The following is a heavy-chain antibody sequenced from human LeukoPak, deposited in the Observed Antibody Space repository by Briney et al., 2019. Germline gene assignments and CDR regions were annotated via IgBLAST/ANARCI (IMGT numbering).Heavy chain of an antibody. Sequence: GGSLRLSCAASGFIFSSYGMHWVRQAPGKGLEWVAVISYDGSNKYYADSVKGRFTISRDNSKDTLYLQMNSLRAKDTAVYYCAKDGGYGGNSGDYWSQGTLVTVSS. D-gene: IGHD4-23*01. V-gene: IGHV3-30*18. J-gene: IGHJ4*02. CDR1: GFIFSSYG. CDR3: AKDGGYGGNSGDY. CDR2: ISYDGSNK.